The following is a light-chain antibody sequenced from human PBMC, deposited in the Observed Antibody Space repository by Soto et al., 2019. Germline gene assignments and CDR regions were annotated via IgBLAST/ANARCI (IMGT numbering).Light chain of an antibody. CDR1: SSDVGAYNY. CDR2: EVD. CDR3: RSFAGTNSLYV. J-gene: IGLJ1*01. V-gene: IGLV2-8*01. Sequence: QSVLTQPPSASGSPGQSVTISCTGTSSDVGAYNYVSWYQQYPGKAPKLMIYEVDKRPSGVPDRFSGSKSGSTASLTVSGLQAEDEADYYCRSFAGTNSLYVFGTGTKVTVL.